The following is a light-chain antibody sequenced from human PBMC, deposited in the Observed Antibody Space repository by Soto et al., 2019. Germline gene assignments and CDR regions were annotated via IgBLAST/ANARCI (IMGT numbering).Light chain of an antibody. CDR2: DAS. Sequence: EIVLTQSPATLSLSPGERATLSCRASQSVSSYLAWYQQKPGQGPRLLIYDASNRATGIPARFSGSGSGTDFTLTISSLEPEDFAVYDCQQRSNWPPLTFGGGTKVEIK. V-gene: IGKV3-11*01. CDR1: QSVSSY. CDR3: QQRSNWPPLT. J-gene: IGKJ4*01.